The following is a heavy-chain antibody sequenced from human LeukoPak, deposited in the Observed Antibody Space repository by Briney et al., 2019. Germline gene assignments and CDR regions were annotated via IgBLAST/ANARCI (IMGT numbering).Heavy chain of an antibody. D-gene: IGHD3-22*01. V-gene: IGHV3-21*01. Sequence: GGSLRLSCAASGFTFSSYSMNWVRQAPGKGLEWVSSISSSSSYIYYADSVKGRFTISRDNAKNSLYLQMNSLRAEDTAVYYCARDYYDGSGYYPFDYWGQGTLVTVSS. CDR3: ARDYYDGSGYYPFDY. CDR1: GFTFSSYS. CDR2: ISSSSSYI. J-gene: IGHJ4*02.